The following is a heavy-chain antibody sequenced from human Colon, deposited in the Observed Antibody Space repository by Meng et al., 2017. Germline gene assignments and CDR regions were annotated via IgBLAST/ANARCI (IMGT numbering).Heavy chain of an antibody. D-gene: IGHD3-22*01. CDR3: ASSDYYRSDY. CDR1: GGSSSRSDW. Sequence: QVHLQESGPGLVKPSETLSLTCAVSGGSSSRSDWWSWVRQPPGKGLEWIGETSHSGSTNYSPSLKSRVTISLDKSKNQLSLKLNSVTATDTAVYYCASSDYYRSDYWGQGTLVTVSS. V-gene: IGHV4-4*02. J-gene: IGHJ4*02. CDR2: TSHSGST.